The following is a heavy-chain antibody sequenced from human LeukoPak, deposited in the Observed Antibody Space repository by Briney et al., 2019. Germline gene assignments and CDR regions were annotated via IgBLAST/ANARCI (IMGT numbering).Heavy chain of an antibody. CDR3: ASSKDYYDSSGYYHVFDY. D-gene: IGHD3-22*01. V-gene: IGHV4/OR15-8*01. Sequence: SETLSLTCAVSGASISSSNWWSGVRQHPGKGLEGIWEIYHSGSANYNTSLKSRVNISVDKAKNQFSLKLSSVTAADTAVYYCASSKDYYDSSGYYHVFDYWGQGTLVTVSS. CDR1: GASISSSNW. J-gene: IGHJ4*02. CDR2: IYHSGSA.